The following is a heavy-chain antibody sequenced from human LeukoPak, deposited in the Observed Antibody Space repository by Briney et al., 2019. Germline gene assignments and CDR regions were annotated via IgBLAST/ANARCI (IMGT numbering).Heavy chain of an antibody. Sequence: ASVKVSCKASGGTFSSYAISWVRQAPGQGLEWMGRIIPILGIANYAQKFQGRVTITADKSTSTAYMELSSLRSEDTAVYYCARAEPVPGTMVRGVNWFDPWGQGTLVTVSS. CDR3: ARAEPVPGTMVRGVNWFDP. J-gene: IGHJ5*02. CDR2: IIPILGIA. CDR1: GGTFSSYA. D-gene: IGHD3-10*01. V-gene: IGHV1-69*04.